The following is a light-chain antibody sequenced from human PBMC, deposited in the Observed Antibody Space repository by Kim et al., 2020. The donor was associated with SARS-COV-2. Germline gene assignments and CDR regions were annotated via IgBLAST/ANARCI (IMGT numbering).Light chain of an antibody. CDR1: ESIKTL. CDR3: QQYTNDWT. Sequence: AFVGERVTITCRASESIKTLLAWYQQRPGKAPKLLIYKASTLESGVPSRFSGRGSGTEFTLTITSLQPEDAATYFCQQYTNDWTFGPGTKVDIK. J-gene: IGKJ1*01. CDR2: KAS. V-gene: IGKV1-5*03.